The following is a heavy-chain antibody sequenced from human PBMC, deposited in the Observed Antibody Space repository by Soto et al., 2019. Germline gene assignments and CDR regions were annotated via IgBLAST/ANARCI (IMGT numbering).Heavy chain of an antibody. J-gene: IGHJ4*02. Sequence: QVQLVQSGAEVKKPGASVKVSCKASGYTFSSYLLHWVRQAPGQRLEWMGWINAGNGNTKYSQKFQGRVTLTRDTRNTSANTAYMELSSLRSEDTDVYYCASPSYGSGSYYWGQGTLVPVSS. D-gene: IGHD3-10*01. CDR2: INAGNGNT. CDR1: GYTFSSYL. V-gene: IGHV1-3*01. CDR3: ASPSYGSGSYY.